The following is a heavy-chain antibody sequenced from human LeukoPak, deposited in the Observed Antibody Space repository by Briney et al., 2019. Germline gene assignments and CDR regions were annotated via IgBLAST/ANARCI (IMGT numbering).Heavy chain of an antibody. J-gene: IGHJ4*02. CDR1: GYTFTNNY. Sequence: ASVKVSCKTSGYTFTNNYLHWVRQAPGQGLEWMGMIYPRDGSTSYAQNFQGRVTVTRDTSTTTVHMELRGLRSEDTAVYYCARGQEGFDYWGQGTVVTVSS. V-gene: IGHV1-46*01. CDR3: ARGQEGFDY. CDR2: IYPRDGST.